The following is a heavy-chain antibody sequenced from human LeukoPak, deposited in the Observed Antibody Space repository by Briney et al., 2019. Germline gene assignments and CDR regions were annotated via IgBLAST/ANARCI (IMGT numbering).Heavy chain of an antibody. Sequence: GRSLRLSCAASGFTFSSYGMRSVRLAPGKGLGWVAVRWFDGSNKYYAESVKGRLTISRDNSKNTLYLQMNSRRAEDTLVYYCAKDRTGTTGGGFDYWGQGTLVTVSS. J-gene: IGHJ4*02. CDR3: AKDRTGTTGGGFDY. D-gene: IGHD1-7*01. CDR2: RWFDGSNK. V-gene: IGHV3-33*06. CDR1: GFTFSSYG.